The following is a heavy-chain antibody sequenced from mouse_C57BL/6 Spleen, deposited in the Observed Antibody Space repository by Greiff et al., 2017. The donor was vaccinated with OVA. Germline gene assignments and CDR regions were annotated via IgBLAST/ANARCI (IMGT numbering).Heavy chain of an antibody. CDR2: INPNNGGT. CDR3: ARGPLLLRA. Sequence: EVQLQQSGPELVKPGASVKISCKASGYTFTDYYMNWVKQSHGKSLEWIGDINPNNGGTSYNQKFKGKATLTVDKSSSTAYMELRSLTSEDSAVYYCARGPLLLRAWGQGTTLTVSS. J-gene: IGHJ2*01. V-gene: IGHV1-26*01. CDR1: GYTFTDYY. D-gene: IGHD1-1*01.